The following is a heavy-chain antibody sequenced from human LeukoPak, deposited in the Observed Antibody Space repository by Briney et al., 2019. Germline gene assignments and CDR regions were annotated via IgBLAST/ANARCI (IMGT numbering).Heavy chain of an antibody. CDR1: GFTVSTNF. CDR3: ARGYCTGTNCLVDY. D-gene: IGHD2-8*02. Sequence: GGSLRLSCAASGFTVSTNFMNWVRQAPGKGLKWVSIMYSGGSTYYADSVKGRFTISRDDSKNTVCLQMNSLRADDTAMYYCARGYCTGTNCLVDYWGQGTLVTVSS. J-gene: IGHJ4*02. V-gene: IGHV3-53*01. CDR2: MYSGGST.